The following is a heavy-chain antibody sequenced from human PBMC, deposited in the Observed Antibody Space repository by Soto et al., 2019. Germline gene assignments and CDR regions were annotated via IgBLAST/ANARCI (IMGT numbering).Heavy chain of an antibody. CDR1: RCTFSSYA. J-gene: IGHJ4*02. Sequence: SVKVSCKASRCTFSSYAISWVRRSPGQGLEWMGGIIPIFGTANYAQKFQGRVTITADESTSTACMKRNGLPSEDTAVCYCAMVRGVSPKPLDYGGQGTLVTVSS. V-gene: IGHV1-69*13. CDR2: IIPIFGTA. CDR3: AMVRGVSPKPLDY. D-gene: IGHD3-10*01.